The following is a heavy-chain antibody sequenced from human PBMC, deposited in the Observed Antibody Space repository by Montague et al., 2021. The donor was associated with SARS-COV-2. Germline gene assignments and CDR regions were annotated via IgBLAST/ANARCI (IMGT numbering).Heavy chain of an antibody. V-gene: IGHV6-1*01. CDR2: TYYRSEWYS. D-gene: IGHD2-15*01. Sequence: CVISGDSVSTNSGTWNWVRLSPSRGLEWLGRTYYRSEWYSDYSVSVKSRISINPDTSKNQFSLQLNSATPEDTAVYYCARAERGSCGDGNCYQYFFNYWGQGTLVTVSS. CDR3: ARAERGSCGDGNCYQYFFNY. J-gene: IGHJ4*02. CDR1: GDSVSTNSGT.